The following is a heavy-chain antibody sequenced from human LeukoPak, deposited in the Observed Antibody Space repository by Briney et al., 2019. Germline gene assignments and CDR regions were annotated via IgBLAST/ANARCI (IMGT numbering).Heavy chain of an antibody. D-gene: IGHD6-19*01. CDR3: AREGADDAFDI. V-gene: IGHV1-69*05. Sequence: GASVKVSCQASGGTFSSYAISWVRQAPGQGLEWMGGIIPIFGTANYAQKFQGRVTITTDESTSTAYMELSSLRSEDTAVYCCAREGADDAFDIWGQGTMVTVSS. CDR1: GGTFSSYA. J-gene: IGHJ3*02. CDR2: IIPIFGTA.